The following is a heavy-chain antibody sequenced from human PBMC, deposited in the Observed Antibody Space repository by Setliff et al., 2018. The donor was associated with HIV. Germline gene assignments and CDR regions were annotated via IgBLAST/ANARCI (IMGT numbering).Heavy chain of an antibody. Sequence: ASVKVSCKASGGTFSSYYMHWVRQAPGQGLEWMGIINPSGGSTSYPQKFQGRVTITRDTSASTAYMEMSSLRSEDTAVYYCAREGQWLAWGQGTLVTVSS. CDR1: GGTFSSYY. D-gene: IGHD6-19*01. V-gene: IGHV1-46*01. CDR3: AREGQWLA. CDR2: INPSGGST. J-gene: IGHJ5*02.